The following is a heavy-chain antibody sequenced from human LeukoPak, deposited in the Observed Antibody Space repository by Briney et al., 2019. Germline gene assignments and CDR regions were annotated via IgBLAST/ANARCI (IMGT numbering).Heavy chain of an antibody. D-gene: IGHD3-10*01. Sequence: PGGSLRLSCAASGFTFSSYWMSWVRQAPGKGLEWVANIKQDGSEKYYVDSVKGRFTISRDNAKNSLYLQMNSLRAEDTAVYYCARLRGYYYGSGSYYGALTPDWFDPWGQGTLVTVSS. V-gene: IGHV3-7*04. CDR2: IKQDGSEK. J-gene: IGHJ5*02. CDR3: ARLRGYYYGSGSYYGALTPDWFDP. CDR1: GFTFSSYW.